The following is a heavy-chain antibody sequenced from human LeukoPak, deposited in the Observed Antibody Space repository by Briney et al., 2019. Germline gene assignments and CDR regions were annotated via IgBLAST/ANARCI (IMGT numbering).Heavy chain of an antibody. V-gene: IGHV1-69*06. D-gene: IGHD2-8*01. CDR2: IIPIFGTA. Sequence: SVKVSCKASGGTFSSYAISWVRQAPGQGLEWMGGIIPIFGTANYAQKFQGRVTITADKSTSTAYMELSSLRSDDTAVYYCARDIVLMVYATRAAYYYYMDVWGKGTTVTVSS. CDR3: ARDIVLMVYATRAAYYYYMDV. J-gene: IGHJ6*03. CDR1: GGTFSSYA.